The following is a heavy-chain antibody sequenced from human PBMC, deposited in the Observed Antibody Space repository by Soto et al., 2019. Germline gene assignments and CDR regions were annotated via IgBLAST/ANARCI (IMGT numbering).Heavy chain of an antibody. CDR1: GVHLSGFE. J-gene: IGHJ5*02. CDR2: INPSGRTI. D-gene: IGHD6-19*01. CDR3: ARYSGWYSYKCFDP. V-gene: IGHV3-48*03. Sequence: GGSLRLACVTSGVHLSGFEMNWIRKAPGKGPEWIAVINPSGRTISYADSVKGRFTISRDNAENSVYLQMSSLRGEDTAMYYCARYSGWYSYKCFDPSRQGIRVTVSS.